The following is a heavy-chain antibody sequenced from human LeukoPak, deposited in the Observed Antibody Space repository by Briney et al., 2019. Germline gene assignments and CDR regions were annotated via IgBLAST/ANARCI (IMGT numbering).Heavy chain of an antibody. CDR2: ISAYNGNT. J-gene: IGHJ4*02. V-gene: IGHV1-18*01. D-gene: IGHD2-2*01. CDR1: GYTFTSYG. Sequence: ASVKVSCKASGYTFTSYGISWVRQAPGQAPEWMGWISAYNGNTNYAQKLQGRVTMTTDTSTSTAYMELRSLRSDDTAVYYCARDRGIGCSSTSCYYYWGQGTLVTVSS. CDR3: ARDRGIGCSSTSCYYY.